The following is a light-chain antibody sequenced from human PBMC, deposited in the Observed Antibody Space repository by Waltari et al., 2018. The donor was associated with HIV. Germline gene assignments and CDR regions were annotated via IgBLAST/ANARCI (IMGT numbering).Light chain of an antibody. CDR3: QQYNNWPPVT. Sequence: EIVMTQSPSTLSVSPGERATLSCRASQSVSSNLAWYQQKPGQAPRLLIYGASTRATGIPARFSGSGSGTEFTLTISSLQSEDFAVYYCQQYNNWPPVTFGPGTKVDIK. J-gene: IGKJ3*01. CDR1: QSVSSN. V-gene: IGKV3-15*01. CDR2: GAS.